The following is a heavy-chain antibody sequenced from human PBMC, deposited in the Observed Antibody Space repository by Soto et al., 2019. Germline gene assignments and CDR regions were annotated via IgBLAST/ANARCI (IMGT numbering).Heavy chain of an antibody. CDR2: ISAYNGNT. J-gene: IGHJ4*02. D-gene: IGHD3-9*01. V-gene: IGHV1-18*01. CDR1: GYTFTSYG. Sequence: QVQLVQSGAEVKKPGASVKVSCKASGYTFTSYGISWVRQAPGQGLEWMGWISAYNGNTNYAQKRQGRFTMTTDTSTSTAYMELRSLRSDDTAVYYCAVALGGRYFDLTFDYWGQGTLVTVSS. CDR3: AVALGGRYFDLTFDY.